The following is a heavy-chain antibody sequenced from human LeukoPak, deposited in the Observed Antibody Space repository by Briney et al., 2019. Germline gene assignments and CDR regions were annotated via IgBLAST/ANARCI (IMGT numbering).Heavy chain of an antibody. CDR3: TDPPTSL. J-gene: IGHJ4*02. Sequence: GESLRLSCAASGFNFTNAWVSWVRRAAGKELECLGRIKSKADGGTTLHAASVEDRFAISRDGSINTLYLQMSSLKIEDTAVYYCTDPPTSLWGQGILVTVSS. V-gene: IGHV3-15*01. CDR2: IKSKADGGTT. D-gene: IGHD1-1*01. CDR1: GFNFTNAW.